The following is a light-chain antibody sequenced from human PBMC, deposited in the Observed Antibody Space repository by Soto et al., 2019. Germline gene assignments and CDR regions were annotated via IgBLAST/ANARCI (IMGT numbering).Light chain of an antibody. CDR3: QQSYSTLWT. CDR2: AAS. CDR1: QSSSNY. J-gene: IGKJ1*01. V-gene: IGKV1-39*01. Sequence: DIHMTQSPSSLSASVGDRVTITCRASQSSSNYLNWYQQKPGKAPKLLIYAASSLQSGVPARFSGSRSGTDFTLTISSLQPEDSATYYCQQSYSTLWTFGQGTKVDIK.